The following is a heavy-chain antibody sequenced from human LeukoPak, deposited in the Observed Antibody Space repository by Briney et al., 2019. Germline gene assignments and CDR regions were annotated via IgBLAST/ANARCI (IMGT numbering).Heavy chain of an antibody. CDR1: GGTFSSYA. CDR2: IIPIFGIA. J-gene: IGHJ6*02. V-gene: IGHV1-69*04. CDR3: ARAGGTERIYYYYGMDV. D-gene: IGHD2/OR15-2a*01. Sequence: SVKVSCKASGGTFSSYAIIWVRQAPGQGLEWMGRIIPIFGIANYAQKFQGRVTITADKSTSTAYMELSSLRSEDTAVYYCARAGGTERIYYYYGMDVWGQGTMVTVSS.